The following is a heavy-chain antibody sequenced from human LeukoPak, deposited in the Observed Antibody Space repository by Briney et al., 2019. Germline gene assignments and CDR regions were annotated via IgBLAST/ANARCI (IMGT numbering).Heavy chain of an antibody. J-gene: IGHJ5*02. V-gene: IGHV4-34*01. Sequence: SETPSLTCAVYGGSFSGYYWSWIRQPPGKGLEWIGEINHSGSTNYNPSLKSRVTISVDTSKNQFSLKLSSVTAADTAVYYCARRREGVSWFDPWGQGTLVTVSS. D-gene: IGHD1-26*01. CDR2: INHSGST. CDR1: GGSFSGYY. CDR3: ARRREGVSWFDP.